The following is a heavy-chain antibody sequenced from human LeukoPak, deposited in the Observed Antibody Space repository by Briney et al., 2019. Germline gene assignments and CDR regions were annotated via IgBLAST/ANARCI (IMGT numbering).Heavy chain of an antibody. V-gene: IGHV3-21*01. D-gene: IGHD3-16*01. Sequence: PGGSLRLSCAASGFTFSSYSMNWVRQAPGKGLEWVSSISSSSSYIYYADSVKGRFTISRDNAKNSLYLQMNSLRAEDTAVYYCASSARGTYFFDYWGQGTLVTVSS. CDR3: ASSARGTYFFDY. CDR2: ISSSSSYI. CDR1: GFTFSSYS. J-gene: IGHJ4*02.